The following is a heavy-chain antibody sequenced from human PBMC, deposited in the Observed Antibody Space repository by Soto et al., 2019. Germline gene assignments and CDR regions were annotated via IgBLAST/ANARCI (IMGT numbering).Heavy chain of an antibody. CDR3: ARLDDYGYTIDY. D-gene: IGHD5-12*01. Sequence: GESLKTSFKGSGYSFTSHWIAWVRQMPGKGLEWMGIIYPGDSDTRYSPSFQGQVTMSGDKSISAAYVQWSSLKASDTAMYYCARLDDYGYTIDYWGQGSLVTVPQ. J-gene: IGHJ4*02. V-gene: IGHV5-51*01. CDR1: GYSFTSHW. CDR2: IYPGDSDT.